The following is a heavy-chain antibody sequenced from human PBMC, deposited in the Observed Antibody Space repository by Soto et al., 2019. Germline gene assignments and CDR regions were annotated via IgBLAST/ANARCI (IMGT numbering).Heavy chain of an antibody. V-gene: IGHV4-39*01. CDR2: IYYSGST. J-gene: IGHJ4*02. CDR1: GGSISSSSYY. Sequence: QLQLQESGPGLVKPSETLSLTCTVSGGSISSSSYYWGWIRQPPGKGLEWIGRIYYSGSTYYNPSLQGLVTLSVDTSKNQFSLKLSSVTAADTAVYYCARIAAPYYFDYWGQGTLVTVSS. D-gene: IGHD6-6*01. CDR3: ARIAAPYYFDY.